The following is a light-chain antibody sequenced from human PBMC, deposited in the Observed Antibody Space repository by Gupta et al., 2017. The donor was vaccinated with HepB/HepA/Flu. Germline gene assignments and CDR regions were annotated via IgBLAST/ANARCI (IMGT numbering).Light chain of an antibody. CDR2: NTN. CDR1: SGSVSTTYY. J-gene: IGLJ3*02. Sequence: QTVVTQEPSFSVSPGGTVTFTCGLSSGSVSTTYYPSWYHQTPGQVPRPLIYNTNSRSAGVPGRFSGSILGNTAALTITVAQADEESDYYCVLYMGSGISVFGGGTKLTVL. V-gene: IGLV8-61*01. CDR3: VLYMGSGISV.